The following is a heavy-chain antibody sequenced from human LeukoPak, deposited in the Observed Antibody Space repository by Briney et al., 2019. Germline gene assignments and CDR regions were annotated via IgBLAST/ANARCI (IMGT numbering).Heavy chain of an antibody. CDR3: AKMSRNTREWELLGVDY. D-gene: IGHD1-26*01. J-gene: IGHJ4*02. V-gene: IGHV3-23*01. CDR1: GFTFSSYA. CDR2: ISGSGGST. Sequence: PGGSLRLSCAASGFTFSSYAMSWVRQAPGKGLEWVSAISGSGGSTYYADSVKGRFTISRDNPKNTLYLQMNSLRAEDTAVYYCAKMSRNTREWELLGVDYWGQGTLVTVSS.